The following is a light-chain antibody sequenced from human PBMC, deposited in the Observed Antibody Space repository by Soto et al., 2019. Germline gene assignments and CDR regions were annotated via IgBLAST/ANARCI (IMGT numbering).Light chain of an antibody. CDR1: QSLLHLNGYNS. CDR3: MQALQTPWT. V-gene: IGKV2-28*01. CDR2: LGS. J-gene: IGKJ1*01. Sequence: DIVMTQSPLSLPVTPGEPASISCRSSQSLLHLNGYNSLDWCLQKPGQSPQLLIYLGSNRASGVPDRFSGSGSGTNFTLKISRVEAEDVGVYYCMQALQTPWTFGQGTKVDIK.